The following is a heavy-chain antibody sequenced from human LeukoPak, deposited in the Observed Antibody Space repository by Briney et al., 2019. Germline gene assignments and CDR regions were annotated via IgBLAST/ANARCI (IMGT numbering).Heavy chain of an antibody. Sequence: GGSLRLSCAASGFTFSSYSMNWVRQAPGKGLEWVSSISSSSRYIYYADSVKGRFTISRDNAKNSLYLQMNSLRAEDTAVYYCASAERYYDFWRASYYYYGMDVWGQGTTVTVSS. CDR1: GFTFSSYS. D-gene: IGHD3-3*01. J-gene: IGHJ6*02. V-gene: IGHV3-21*01. CDR2: ISSSSRYI. CDR3: ASAERYYDFWRASYYYYGMDV.